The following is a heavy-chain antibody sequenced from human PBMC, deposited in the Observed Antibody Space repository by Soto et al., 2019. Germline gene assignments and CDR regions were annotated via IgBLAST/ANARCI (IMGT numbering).Heavy chain of an antibody. V-gene: IGHV3-11*01. CDR1: GFTFSDYY. J-gene: IGHJ6*03. CDR2: ISSSGSTI. Sequence: GGSLRLSCAASGFTFSDYYMSWIRQAPGKGLEWVSYISSSGSTIYYADSVKGRFTISRDNAKNSLYLQMNSLRAEDTAVYYCAREAVVPAARGDASYYNRDAGGKGTRATVSS. CDR3: AREAVVPAARGDASYYNRDA. D-gene: IGHD2-2*01.